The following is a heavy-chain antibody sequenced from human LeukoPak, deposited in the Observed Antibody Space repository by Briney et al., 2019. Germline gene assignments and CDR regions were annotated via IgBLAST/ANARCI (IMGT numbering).Heavy chain of an antibody. CDR1: GFTFSSYS. CDR2: ISSSSSYI. J-gene: IGHJ4*02. V-gene: IGHV3-21*01. D-gene: IGHD3-3*01. Sequence: GGSLRLSCAASGFTFSSYSMNWVRQAPGEGLEWVSSISSSSSYIYYADSVKGRFTISRDNAKNSLYLQMNSLRAEDTAVYYCARGSSYDFWSGYNDYWGQGTLVTVSS. CDR3: ARGSSYDFWSGYNDY.